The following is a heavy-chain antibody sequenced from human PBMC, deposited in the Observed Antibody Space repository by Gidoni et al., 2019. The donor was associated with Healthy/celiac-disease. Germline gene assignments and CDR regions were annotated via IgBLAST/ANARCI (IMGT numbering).Heavy chain of an antibody. CDR2: IYTSGST. CDR1: GGSISSGSYY. D-gene: IGHD3-16*01. V-gene: IGHV4-61*02. J-gene: IGHJ5*02. CDR3: ARGGNWFDP. Sequence: QVQLQESGPGLVKPSQTLYLTCTVSGGSISSGSYYWSWIRQPAGKGLEWIGRIYTSGSTNYTPSLKSRVTISVDTSKNQFSLKLGSVTAADTAVYYCARGGNWFDPWGQGTLVTVSS.